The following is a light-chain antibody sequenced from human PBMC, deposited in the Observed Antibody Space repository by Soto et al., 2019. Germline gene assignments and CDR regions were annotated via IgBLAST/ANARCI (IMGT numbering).Light chain of an antibody. J-gene: IGKJ2*01. CDR3: MEGTHWPPVYT. CDR2: YVS. Sequence: DVVLTHSPLSLPVTLRQPASISCRSSPSLEYSDANTYLNWFHQRPGQSPRRLINYVSERDSRVPDRFSGSGSGTDFTLEISRVEAEDVGVDYCMEGTHWPPVYTFGPGTKLEIK. V-gene: IGKV2-30*01. CDR1: PSLEYSDANTY.